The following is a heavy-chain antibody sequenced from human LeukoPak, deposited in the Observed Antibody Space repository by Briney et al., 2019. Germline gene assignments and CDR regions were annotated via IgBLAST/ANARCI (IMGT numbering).Heavy chain of an antibody. CDR2: VFYNGRT. D-gene: IGHD1-26*01. J-gene: IGHJ4*02. V-gene: IGHV4-59*08. CDR3: ASGNYYQDY. CDR1: GASISPYY. Sequence: PSETLSLTCSVSGASISPYYWVWIRQPPGKGLEWIGYVFYNGRTSYNPSLRSRVTISADTSKNQFSLKMNSVTAADTAVYYCASGNYYQDYWGQGTVVTVSP.